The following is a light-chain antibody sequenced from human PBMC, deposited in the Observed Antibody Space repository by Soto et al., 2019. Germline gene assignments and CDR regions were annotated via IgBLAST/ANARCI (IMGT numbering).Light chain of an antibody. J-gene: IGKJ2*01. V-gene: IGKV1-39*01. CDR3: QESFSPLYT. CDR2: AAS. Sequence: DIQLTQSPSSLSASVGDRVTITCRANQTIHNYLNWYQQTPGRAPKLLIYAASNLRGGVPSRFSGGGSGTDFTLTISSLQPEDFATYYCQESFSPLYTFGQGPRWIS. CDR1: QTIHNY.